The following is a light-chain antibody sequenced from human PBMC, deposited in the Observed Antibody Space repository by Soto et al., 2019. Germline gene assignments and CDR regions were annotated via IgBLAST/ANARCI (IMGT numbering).Light chain of an antibody. CDR2: GAS. CDR1: QSVSSK. J-gene: IGKJ1*01. V-gene: IGKV3-15*01. CDR3: QQYNSWLWT. Sequence: EIVMAQSPATLSVCPGEGATLSCRASQSVSSKLAWYQQKPGQAPRLLIYGASTRATGIPARFSGSRSGTEFTLIISSLHSEDSAVYYCQQYNSWLWTFGQGTKVDIK.